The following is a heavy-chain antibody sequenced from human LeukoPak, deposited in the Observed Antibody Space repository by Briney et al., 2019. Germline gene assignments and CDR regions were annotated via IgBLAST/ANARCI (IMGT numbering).Heavy chain of an antibody. V-gene: IGHV1-2*02. CDR3: ARPRGSYLYYFDY. D-gene: IGHD1-26*01. CDR1: GYTFTGYY. J-gene: IGHJ4*02. Sequence: ASVKVSCKASGYTFTGYYMHWVRQAPGQGLEWMGWINPNSGGTNYAQKFQGRVTMTRDTSISTAYMELSRLRSDDTAVYYCARPRGSYLYYFDYWGQGTLVTVSS. CDR2: INPNSGGT.